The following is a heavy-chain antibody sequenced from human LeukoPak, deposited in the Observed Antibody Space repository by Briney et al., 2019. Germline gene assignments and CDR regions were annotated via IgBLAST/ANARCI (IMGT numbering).Heavy chain of an antibody. J-gene: IGHJ4*02. Sequence: SETLSPTCAVSGGSISSSNWWSWVRQPPGKGLEWIGEIYHSGSTNYNPSLKSRVTISVDKSKNQFSLKLSSVTAADTAVYYCARAAGYSSSWYRDYFDYWDQGTLVTVSS. CDR3: ARAAGYSSSWYRDYFDY. CDR2: IYHSGST. V-gene: IGHV4-4*02. CDR1: GGSISSSNW. D-gene: IGHD6-13*01.